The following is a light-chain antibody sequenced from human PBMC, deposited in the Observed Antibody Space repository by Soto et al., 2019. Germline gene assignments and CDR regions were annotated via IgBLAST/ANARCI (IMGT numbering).Light chain of an antibody. CDR3: QQYNDWPPLT. Sequence: EIVMTQSPATLSVSPGETATLSCRASQSVSSNLAWYQQKPGQAPRLLIYGASTRATGIPARFSGSGSGTEFTLIISSLQSDDVAVYYCQQYNDWPPLTFGGGTKVEIK. J-gene: IGKJ4*01. CDR2: GAS. V-gene: IGKV3-15*01. CDR1: QSVSSN.